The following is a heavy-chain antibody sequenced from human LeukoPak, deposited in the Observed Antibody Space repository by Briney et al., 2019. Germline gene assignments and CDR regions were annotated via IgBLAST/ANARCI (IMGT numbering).Heavy chain of an antibody. D-gene: IGHD4-17*01. CDR1: GGSFSGYY. V-gene: IGHV4-34*01. Sequence: PSETLSLTCAVYGGSFSGYYWSWIRQPPGKGLEWIGEINHSGSTNYNPSLKSRVTISVDTSKNQFSLKLSSVTAADTAVYYCAARSYGVLYYFDYWGQGTLVTVSS. J-gene: IGHJ4*02. CDR2: INHSGST. CDR3: AARSYGVLYYFDY.